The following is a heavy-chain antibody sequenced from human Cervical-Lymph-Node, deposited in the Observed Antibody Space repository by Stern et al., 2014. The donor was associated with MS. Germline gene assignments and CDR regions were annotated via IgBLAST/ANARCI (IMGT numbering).Heavy chain of an antibody. D-gene: IGHD3-22*01. V-gene: IGHV1-69*09. CDR1: GGTLNNYA. J-gene: IGHJ4*02. Sequence: VQLVESGAEVKKPGSSVKVSCKASGGTLNNYAVSWVRQAPGQGLEWIGKIIPFLGIANYAHKFQGRVTLTAAATTSYMEVSSLRSDDTAVYYCARSPDLYDSSGYSFDWGQGTLVTVSS. CDR2: IIPFLGIA. CDR3: ARSPDLYDSSGYSFD.